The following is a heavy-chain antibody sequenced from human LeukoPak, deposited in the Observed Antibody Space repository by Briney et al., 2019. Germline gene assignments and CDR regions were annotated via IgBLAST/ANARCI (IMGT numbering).Heavy chain of an antibody. Sequence: GGSLRLSCAASGFTLSSSWMHWVRQAPGKGLVWVSRINRDGSSTSYADSVKGRFTISGDNAKNTLYLQMNSLRAEDTAVYYCAREGDYGDYFDYWGQGTLVTVSS. J-gene: IGHJ4*02. V-gene: IGHV3-74*01. CDR1: GFTLSSSW. D-gene: IGHD4-17*01. CDR2: INRDGSST. CDR3: AREGDYGDYFDY.